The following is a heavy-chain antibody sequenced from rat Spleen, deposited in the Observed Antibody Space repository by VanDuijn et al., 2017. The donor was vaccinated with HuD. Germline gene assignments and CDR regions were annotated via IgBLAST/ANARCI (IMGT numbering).Heavy chain of an antibody. CDR1: GFSLTSNG. Sequence: QVQLKESGPGLVQPSQTLSLTCTVSGFSLTSNGVSWVRQPPGKSLVWMGTIWAGGGTNYNSAVQSRLSISRDTSKSQTFLKMNRLQPEDTGTYYCARHLREASGVMDVWGQGASVTVSS. CDR2: IWAGGGT. J-gene: IGHJ4*01. D-gene: IGHD4-3*01. V-gene: IGHV2-72*01. CDR3: ARHLREASGVMDV.